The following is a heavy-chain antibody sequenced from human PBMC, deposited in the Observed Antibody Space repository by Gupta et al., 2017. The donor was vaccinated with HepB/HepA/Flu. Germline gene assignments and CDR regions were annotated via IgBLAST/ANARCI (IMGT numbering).Heavy chain of an antibody. CDR3: SSRIDDDWGSAFYADRFDF. J-gene: IGHJ4*02. Sequence: HVQLQESSLGVVKPSEPLSLTCTVSGDSVGSYYGSWIRQPPGQGLGWIWYIHYTGSTNYNPYLKTLGTISVDTSNNPISLILRQVTAAKTANSSGSSRIDDDWGSAFYADRFDFWGQGTLVTVSS. CDR2: IHYTGST. CDR1: GDSVGSYY. V-gene: IGHV4-59*08. D-gene: IGHD2/OR15-2a*01.